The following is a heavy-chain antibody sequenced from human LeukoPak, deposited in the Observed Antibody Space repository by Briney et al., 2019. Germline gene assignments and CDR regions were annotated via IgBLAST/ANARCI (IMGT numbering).Heavy chain of an antibody. CDR1: GFTFSSYA. V-gene: IGHV3-23*01. J-gene: IGHJ6*03. CDR2: ISGSGGST. Sequence: PGGSLRLSCAASGFTFSSYAMSWVRQAPGKGLEWVSAISGSGGSTYYADSVKGRFTISRDNSKNTLYLQMNSLRDEDTAVYYCAGGGGSRDGYNYVDVWGKGTTVTVSS. CDR3: AGGGGSRDGYNYVDV. D-gene: IGHD5-24*01.